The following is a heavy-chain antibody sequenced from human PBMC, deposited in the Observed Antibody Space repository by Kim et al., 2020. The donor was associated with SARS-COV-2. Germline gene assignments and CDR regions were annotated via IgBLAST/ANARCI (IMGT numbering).Heavy chain of an antibody. CDR3: TRSGYSSGWTDY. J-gene: IGHJ4*02. V-gene: IGHV6-1*01. D-gene: IGHD6-19*01. Sequence: DYEVSVKSRITINPDTSKNQFSLQLSSVTPEDTAVYYCTRSGYSSGWTDYWGQGTLVTVSS.